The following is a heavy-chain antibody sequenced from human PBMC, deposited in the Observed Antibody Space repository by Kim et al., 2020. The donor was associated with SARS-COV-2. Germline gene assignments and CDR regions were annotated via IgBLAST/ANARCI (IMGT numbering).Heavy chain of an antibody. J-gene: IGHJ5*02. CDR2: INHSGST. V-gene: IGHV4-34*01. CDR1: GGSFSGYY. CDR3: AHVRGYYYGSGSYAHPPNWFDP. D-gene: IGHD3-10*01. Sequence: SETLSLTCAVYGGSFSGYYWSWIRQPPGKGLEWIGEINHSGSTNYNPSLKSRVTISVDTSKNQFSLKLSSVTAADTAVYYCAHVRGYYYGSGSYAHPPNWFDPWGQGTLVTVSS.